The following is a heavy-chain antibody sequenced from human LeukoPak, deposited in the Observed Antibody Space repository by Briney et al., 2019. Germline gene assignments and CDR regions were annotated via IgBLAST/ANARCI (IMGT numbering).Heavy chain of an antibody. J-gene: IGHJ5*02. Sequence: SGTLSLTCAVYGGSFSSYYWSWIRQPPGKGLEWIGEINHSGSTNYNPSLKSRVTISVDTSKNQFSLKLSSVTAADTAVYYCATAPNSSGYYWFDPWGQGTLVTVSS. V-gene: IGHV4-34*01. CDR2: INHSGST. CDR3: ATAPNSSGYYWFDP. D-gene: IGHD3-22*01. CDR1: GGSFSSYY.